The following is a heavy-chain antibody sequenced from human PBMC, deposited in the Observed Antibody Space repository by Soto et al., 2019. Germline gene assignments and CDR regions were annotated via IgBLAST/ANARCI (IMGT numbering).Heavy chain of an antibody. Sequence: QVQLVESGGVVVQPGRSLRLSCAASGFIFSNYGMHWVRQAPGKGLEWVAVMWSEGDNKHYAHSVKGRFTISRDNSKSTRYLQMNSLRAEATAVYYCARDPPDDSSGYFSLDYWGQGTLVTVSS. V-gene: IGHV3-33*01. CDR3: ARDPPDDSSGYFSLDY. CDR1: GFIFSNYG. D-gene: IGHD3-22*01. CDR2: MWSEGDNK. J-gene: IGHJ4*02.